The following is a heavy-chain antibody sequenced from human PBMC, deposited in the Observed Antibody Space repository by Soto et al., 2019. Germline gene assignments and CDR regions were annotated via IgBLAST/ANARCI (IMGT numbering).Heavy chain of an antibody. J-gene: IGHJ4*02. V-gene: IGHV3-23*01. CDR1: GFTFSSYA. Sequence: EVQLLESGGDLVQPGGSLRLSCAASGFTFSSYAMSWVRQAPGKGLEWVSTISGSGGSTYYADSVKGRFTISRDNSKSTLYLQMNSLRVEYTAVYYCGRTRGSYSFDCWGQGTLVTVSS. CDR3: GRTRGSYSFDC. CDR2: ISGSGGST. D-gene: IGHD3-16*01.